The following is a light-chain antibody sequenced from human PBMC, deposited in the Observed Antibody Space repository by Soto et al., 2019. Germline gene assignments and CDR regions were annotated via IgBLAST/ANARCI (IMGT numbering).Light chain of an antibody. CDR1: SGHRSYI. Sequence: QSVLTQSSSASASLGSSVKLTCTLSSGHRSYIIAWHQQQPGKAPRYLMKVEGTGTYNKGSGVPDRFSGSSSGADRYLTISNLQSEDEADYYCETWDSHTWVFGGGTKVTVL. CDR3: ETWDSHTWV. CDR2: VEGTGTY. V-gene: IGLV4-60*03. J-gene: IGLJ3*02.